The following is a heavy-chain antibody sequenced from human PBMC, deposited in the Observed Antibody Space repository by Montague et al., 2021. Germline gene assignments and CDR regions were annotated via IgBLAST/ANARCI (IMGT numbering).Heavy chain of an antibody. Sequence: SLRLSCAASGFVFSSYWMTWVRRAPGKGLEWVANIKQGGFEKYYVESVRGRFTISRDNDKDSLYLQMNSLGVEDTAMYYCAKGGTTAMTPSSAWGHGTLVTVSS. CDR2: IKQGGFEK. CDR1: GFVFSSYW. J-gene: IGHJ5*01. CDR3: AKGGTTAMTPSSA. D-gene: IGHD3-16*01. V-gene: IGHV3-7*01.